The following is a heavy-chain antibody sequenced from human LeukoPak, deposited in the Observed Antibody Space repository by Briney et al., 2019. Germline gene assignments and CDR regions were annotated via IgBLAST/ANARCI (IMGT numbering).Heavy chain of an antibody. CDR1: GGTFSSYA. J-gene: IGHJ4*02. V-gene: IGHV1-69*04. D-gene: IGHD1-26*01. CDR2: IIPILGIA. CDR3: ARSHLSNSGSYG. Sequence: ASVKVSCKASGGTFSSYAISWVRQAPGQGLEWMGRIIPILGIANYAQKFQGRVTITADKSTSTAYMELSSLRSEDTAVYYCARSHLSNSGSYGWGQGTLVTVSS.